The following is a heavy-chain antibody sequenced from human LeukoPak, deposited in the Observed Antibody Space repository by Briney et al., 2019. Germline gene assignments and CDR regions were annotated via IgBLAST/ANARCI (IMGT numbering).Heavy chain of an antibody. D-gene: IGHD2-2*01. J-gene: IGHJ6*03. Sequence: SETLSLTRTVSVDSISRYYWSWMPQPPGRGLEWSGYIYYSGSTNYNPSLKSRVTISVDTSKNQFSLKLSSVTAADTAVYYCARRNKGLVPAASPLYYYYMDVWGKGTTVTVSS. CDR2: IYYSGST. V-gene: IGHV4-59*08. CDR3: ARRNKGLVPAASPLYYYYMDV. CDR1: VDSISRYY.